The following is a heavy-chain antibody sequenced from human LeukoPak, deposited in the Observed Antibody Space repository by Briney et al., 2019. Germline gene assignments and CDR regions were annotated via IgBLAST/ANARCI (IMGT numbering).Heavy chain of an antibody. V-gene: IGHV4-4*07. D-gene: IGHD2-2*03. J-gene: IGHJ5*02. CDR1: GDSISGNY. CDR2: IHSSGTT. CDR3: ARDYTGYNWFDP. Sequence: PSETLSLTCTVSGDSISGNYWNWIRQPAGKGLEWIGRIHSSGTTNYNPSLKSRITMSIEKSQNQFSLTMSSVTAADTAVLYCARDYTGYNWFDPWAQGNLVTVSS.